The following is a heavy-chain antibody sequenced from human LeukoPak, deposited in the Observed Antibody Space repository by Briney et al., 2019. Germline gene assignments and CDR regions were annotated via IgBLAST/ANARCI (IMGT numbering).Heavy chain of an antibody. D-gene: IGHD3-9*01. CDR2: IIPILGIA. J-gene: IGHJ4*02. Sequence: GASVKVSCKATGGTFSSYAISWVRQAPGQGLEWMGRIIPILGIANYAQKFQGRVTITADKSTSTAYMELSSLRAEDTAVYYCARGCKYYDISAYDYWGQGTLVTVSS. CDR3: ARGCKYYDISAYDY. V-gene: IGHV1-69*04. CDR1: GGTFSSYA.